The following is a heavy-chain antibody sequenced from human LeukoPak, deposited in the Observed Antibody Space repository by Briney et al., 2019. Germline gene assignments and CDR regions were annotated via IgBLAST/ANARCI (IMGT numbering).Heavy chain of an antibody. V-gene: IGHV3-33*01. CDR3: ARGGSDTAMAHDY. D-gene: IGHD5-18*01. Sequence: PGGSLRLSCAASGFTFSSYGMHWVRQAPGKGLEWVAVIWYDGSNKYYADSVKGRFTISRDDAKNTLYLQVNSLRAEDTAVYFCARGGSDTAMAHDYWGQGTLVTVSS. CDR1: GFTFSSYG. CDR2: IWYDGSNK. J-gene: IGHJ4*02.